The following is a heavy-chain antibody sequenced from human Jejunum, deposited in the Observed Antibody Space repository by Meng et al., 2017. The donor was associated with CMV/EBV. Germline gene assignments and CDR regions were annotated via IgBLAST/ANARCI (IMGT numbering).Heavy chain of an antibody. J-gene: IGHJ3*02. Sequence: FTVSTYWMHWVRQVPGEGLVWVSRVDSYGGSTTYADSVRGRFTISRDNAKNTLYLQMNSLRAEDTAVYYCASRVGVVGATHGAFDIWGQGTMVTVSS. CDR2: VDSYGGST. D-gene: IGHD1-26*01. V-gene: IGHV3-74*01. CDR3: ASRVGVVGATHGAFDI. CDR1: FTVSTYW.